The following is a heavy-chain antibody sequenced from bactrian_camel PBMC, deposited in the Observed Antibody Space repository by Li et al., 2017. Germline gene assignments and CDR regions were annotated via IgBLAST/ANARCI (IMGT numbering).Heavy chain of an antibody. CDR1: GDRIVNYC. V-gene: IGHV3S9*01. D-gene: IGHD2*01. Sequence: VQLVESGGGSVQTGGSLRLSCELSGDRIVNYCMGWTRQAPGNDGSIDYANSVKGRFTISRDNAKNTLYLQMNSLKPEDTAVYYCATGLVPYCSGAYCYTQYKYWGQGTQVTVS. CDR3: ATGLVPYCSGAYCYTQYKY. J-gene: IGHJ4*01. CDR2: DGSI.